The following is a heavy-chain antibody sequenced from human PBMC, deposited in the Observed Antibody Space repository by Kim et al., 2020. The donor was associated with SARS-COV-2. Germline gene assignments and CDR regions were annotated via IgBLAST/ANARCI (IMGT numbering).Heavy chain of an antibody. Sequence: YAQKFQGRVTMTEDTSTDTAYMELSSLRSEDTAVYYCATAYGDYRAGFDYWGQGTLVTVSS. V-gene: IGHV1-24*01. J-gene: IGHJ4*02. D-gene: IGHD4-17*01. CDR3: ATAYGDYRAGFDY.